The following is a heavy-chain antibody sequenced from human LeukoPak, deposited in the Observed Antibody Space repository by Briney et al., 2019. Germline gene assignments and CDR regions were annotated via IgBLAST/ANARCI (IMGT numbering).Heavy chain of an antibody. D-gene: IGHD2-2*01. Sequence: ASVKDSCKASGYTFTGYYMHWVRQAPGQGLEWMGWINPNSGGTNYAQKFQGRVTMTRDTSISTAYMELSRLRSDDTAVYYCARGVWLSSTSCYPDYWGQGTLVTVSS. J-gene: IGHJ4*02. CDR3: ARGVWLSSTSCYPDY. V-gene: IGHV1-2*02. CDR1: GYTFTGYY. CDR2: INPNSGGT.